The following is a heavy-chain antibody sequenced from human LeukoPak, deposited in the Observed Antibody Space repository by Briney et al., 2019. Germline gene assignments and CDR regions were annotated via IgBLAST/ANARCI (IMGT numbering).Heavy chain of an antibody. CDR2: ISYDGSNK. CDR3: ARDPGVYMVRGVIFWARRRVIDY. Sequence: GGSLRLSCAASGFTFSSYAMHWVRQAPGKGLEWVAVISYDGSNKYYADSVKGRFTISRDNSKNTLYLQMNSLRAEDTAVYYCARDPGVYMVRGVIFWARRRVIDYWGQGTLVTVSS. CDR1: GFTFSSYA. D-gene: IGHD3-10*01. J-gene: IGHJ4*02. V-gene: IGHV3-30*04.